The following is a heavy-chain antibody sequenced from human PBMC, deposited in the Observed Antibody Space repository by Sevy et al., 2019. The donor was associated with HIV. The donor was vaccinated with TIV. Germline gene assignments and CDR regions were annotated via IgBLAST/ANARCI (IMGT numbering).Heavy chain of an antibody. CDR2: IWFDGSNK. J-gene: IGHJ6*02. Sequence: GESLKISCAASGFTFSTYSMHWVRQTPGKGLEWVALIWFDGSNKYYADSVKGRFTISRDNSMNTLYLQMNSLRAEDTAVYYCAKAVADSNYYYGLDVWGQGTTVTVSS. D-gene: IGHD6-19*01. CDR1: GFTFSTYS. V-gene: IGHV3-33*06. CDR3: AKAVADSNYYYGLDV.